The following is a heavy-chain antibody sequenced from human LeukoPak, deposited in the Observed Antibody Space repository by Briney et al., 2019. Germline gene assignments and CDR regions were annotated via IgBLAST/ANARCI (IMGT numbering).Heavy chain of an antibody. D-gene: IGHD1-26*01. CDR2: IYYSGST. V-gene: IGHV4-59*01. CDR3: ARYSGSYYRAFDI. Sequence: SETLSLTCTVSGGSISSYYWSWIRQPPGKGLECIGYIYYSGSTNYNPPLKSRVTISVDTSKTQFSLKLNSVTAADTAVYYCARYSGSYYRAFDIWGQGTMVTVSS. CDR1: GGSISSYY. J-gene: IGHJ3*02.